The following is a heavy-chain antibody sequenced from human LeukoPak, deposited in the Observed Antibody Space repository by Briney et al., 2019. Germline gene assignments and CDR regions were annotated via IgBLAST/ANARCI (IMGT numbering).Heavy chain of an antibody. CDR1: GFTFSSYS. CDR3: AKDKVPAAMGYYFDY. Sequence: PGGSLRLSCAASGFTFSSYSMNWVRQAPGKGLEWVAVIWYDGSNKYYADSVKGRFTISRDNSKNTLYLQMNSLRAEDTAVYYCAKDKVPAAMGYYFDYWGQGTLVTVSS. D-gene: IGHD2-2*01. J-gene: IGHJ4*02. CDR2: IWYDGSNK. V-gene: IGHV3-33*06.